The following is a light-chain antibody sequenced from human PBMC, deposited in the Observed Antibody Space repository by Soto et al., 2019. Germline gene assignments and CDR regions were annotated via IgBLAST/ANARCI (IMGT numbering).Light chain of an antibody. J-gene: IGKJ3*01. V-gene: IGKV1-17*03. Sequence: DIPMTQSPSAVSASVGDRVTITCRASQGIDNSLAWFQQKPGKVPERLIYAASTLESGVPSRFSSRGSGTEFTLTISSLQPEDFAAYYCLQHNSYPFTFGPGTKVDV. CDR3: LQHNSYPFT. CDR1: QGIDNS. CDR2: AAS.